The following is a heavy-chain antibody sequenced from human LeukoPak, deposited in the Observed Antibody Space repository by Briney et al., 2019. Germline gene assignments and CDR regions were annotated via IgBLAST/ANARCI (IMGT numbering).Heavy chain of an antibody. CDR3: ARGGDSTSWNWFGP. V-gene: IGHV3-53*01. CDR2: IYRGGNA. Sequence: GGSLRLSCAVSGFTVSDYYMSWVRQAPGKGLEWVSIIYRGGNAYYADSVRGRFTISRDNSENTLYLHMNDLGVEDTAVYYCARGGDSTSWNWFGPWGQGTLVTVSS. J-gene: IGHJ5*02. D-gene: IGHD6-6*01. CDR1: GFTVSDYY.